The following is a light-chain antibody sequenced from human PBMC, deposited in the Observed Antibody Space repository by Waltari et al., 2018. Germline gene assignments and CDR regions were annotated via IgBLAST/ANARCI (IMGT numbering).Light chain of an antibody. V-gene: IGLV6-57*02. J-gene: IGLJ2*01. CDR3: QSYYAYDVI. Sequence: NFMLTQPHSVSESAGKTVIISCTGSSDNIANTYVTWYQHRPGSAPVTLIYEDNQRASGVPDRFSGSIDSSSNSASLTISGLRTEDEAYYFCQSYYAYDVIFGGGTKLTVL. CDR2: EDN. CDR1: SDNIANTY.